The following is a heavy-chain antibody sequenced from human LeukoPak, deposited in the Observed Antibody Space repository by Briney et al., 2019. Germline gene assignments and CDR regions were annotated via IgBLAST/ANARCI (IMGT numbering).Heavy chain of an antibody. J-gene: IGHJ4*02. Sequence: SETLSLTCTVPGCSISASIYYWAGIRQPPGKGLECIGNIFYSRSTYYNPSLQSRVTISVDTSKNQFSRKLSSVSAPATALDYGPRLPVAGHPDSWGQGTLVTVSS. CDR3: PRLPVAGHPDS. CDR2: IFYSRST. D-gene: IGHD6-19*01. V-gene: IGHV4-39*01. CDR1: GCSISASIYY.